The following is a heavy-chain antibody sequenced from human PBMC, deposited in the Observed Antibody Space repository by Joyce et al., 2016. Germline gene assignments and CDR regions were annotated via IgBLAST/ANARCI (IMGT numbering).Heavy chain of an antibody. D-gene: IGHD2-2*01. V-gene: IGHV4-59*01. CDR2: IYYRGST. Sequence: QVQLQESGPGLVTPSETLSLTCTVSGGSISSYYWSWIRQPPWKGLECIGYIYYRGSTSYHPSRKSRVTISVDTSKNHFSLKLSSVTAADTAVYFCARYCSSTSCHHLDAFDIWGQGTMVTVSS. CDR1: GGSISSYY. CDR3: ARYCSSTSCHHLDAFDI. J-gene: IGHJ3*02.